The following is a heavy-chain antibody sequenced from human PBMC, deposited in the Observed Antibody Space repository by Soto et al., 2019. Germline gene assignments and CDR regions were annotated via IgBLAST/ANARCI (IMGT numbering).Heavy chain of an antibody. J-gene: IGHJ6*02. V-gene: IGHV4-39*01. D-gene: IGHD6-19*01. CDR2: IYYSGST. Sequence: SETLSLTCTVSGGSISSSSYYWGWIRQPPGKGLEWIGSIYYSGSTYYNPSLKIRVTISVDTSKNQFSLKLSSVTAADTAVYCCARYSSGWYDYGMDVWGQGTTVTVS. CDR1: GGSISSSSYY. CDR3: ARYSSGWYDYGMDV.